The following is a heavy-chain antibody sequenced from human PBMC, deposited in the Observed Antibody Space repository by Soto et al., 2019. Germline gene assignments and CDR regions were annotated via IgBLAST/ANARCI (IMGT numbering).Heavy chain of an antibody. CDR2: IISIFGTA. CDR1: GYTFTSYG. V-gene: IGHV1-69*13. Sequence: SVKVSCKASGYTFTSYGISWVRQAPGQGLEWMGWIISIFGTANYAQKFQGRVTITADESTSTAYMELSSLRSEDTAVYYCARNPDTNYYYGMDVWGQGTTVTVS. J-gene: IGHJ6*02. CDR3: ARNPDTNYYYGMDV.